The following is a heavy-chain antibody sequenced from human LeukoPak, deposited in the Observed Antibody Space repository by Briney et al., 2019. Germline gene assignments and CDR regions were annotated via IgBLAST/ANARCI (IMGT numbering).Heavy chain of an antibody. V-gene: IGHV3-7*01. Sequence: GGSLRLSCAASGFTFSSYWMSWVRQAPGKGLEWVANIKQDGSEKYYVDSVKGRFTISRDNAKNSLYLQMNSLRADDTAVYYFARKRRMGWRSSCFDYWGQGTLVTGSP. CDR2: IKQDGSEK. D-gene: IGHD2-2*01. CDR1: GFTFSSYW. J-gene: IGHJ4*02. CDR3: ARKRRMGWRSSCFDY.